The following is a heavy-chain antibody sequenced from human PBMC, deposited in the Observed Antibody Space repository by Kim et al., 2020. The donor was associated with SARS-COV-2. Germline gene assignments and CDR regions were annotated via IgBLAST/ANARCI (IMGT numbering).Heavy chain of an antibody. D-gene: IGHD3-10*01. CDR3: ARIRRFGDHGWFDP. J-gene: IGHJ5*02. Sequence: STSLKTRLTISKDTSKNQVVLTMTNMDPVDTATYYCARIRRFGDHGWFDPWGQGTLVTVSS. V-gene: IGHV2-70*01.